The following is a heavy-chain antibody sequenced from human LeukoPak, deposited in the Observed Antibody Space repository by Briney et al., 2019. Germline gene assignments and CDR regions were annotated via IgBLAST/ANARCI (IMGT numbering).Heavy chain of an antibody. D-gene: IGHD3-22*01. CDR1: GYTFSDYD. V-gene: IGHV1-18*04. CDR3: ARDLYYYDSSGYYSCDY. Sequence: GASVKVSCKASGYTFSDYDMHWVRQAPGQGLEWMGWISAYNGNTNYAQKLQGRVSVTTDTSTSTAYMELRSLRSDDTAVYYCARDLYYYDSSGYYSCDYWGQGALVTVSS. CDR2: ISAYNGNT. J-gene: IGHJ4*02.